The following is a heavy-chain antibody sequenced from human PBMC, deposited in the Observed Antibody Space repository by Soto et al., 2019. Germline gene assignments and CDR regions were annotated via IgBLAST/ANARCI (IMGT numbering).Heavy chain of an antibody. CDR2: IFYSGST. V-gene: IGHV4-39*01. CDR1: GGSISSSSHY. D-gene: IGHD3-9*01. J-gene: IGHJ4*02. Sequence: QLQLQESGPGLVKPSETLSLTCTVSGGSISSSSHYWGWIRQPPGKGLEWMGSIFYSGSTYYNPSLMSRVTISVDTSKNQFSLKLSSVTAADTAVYYCARRESYDILTGYYHFDYWGQGILVTVSS. CDR3: ARRESYDILTGYYHFDY.